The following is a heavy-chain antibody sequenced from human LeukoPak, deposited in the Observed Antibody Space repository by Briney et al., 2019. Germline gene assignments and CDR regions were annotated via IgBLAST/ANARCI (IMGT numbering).Heavy chain of an antibody. CDR1: GGSISSSNW. J-gene: IGHJ4*02. CDR3: ATTAAAGSIDY. CDR2: IYHSGST. D-gene: IGHD6-13*01. V-gene: IGHV4-4*02. Sequence: SETLSLTCAVSGGSISSSNWWSWVRQPPGKGLEWTGEIYHSGSTNYNPSLKSRVTMSVDTSKNQFSLKLSSVTAADTAVYYCATTAAAGSIDYWGQGTLVTVSS.